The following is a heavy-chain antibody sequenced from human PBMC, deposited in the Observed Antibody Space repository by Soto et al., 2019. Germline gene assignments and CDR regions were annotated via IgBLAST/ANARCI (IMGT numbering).Heavy chain of an antibody. CDR1: GNTFASHG. CDR2: ISGFNGQT. J-gene: IGHJ4*02. D-gene: IGHD3-10*01. CDR3: ARVDPRGVAVVRDY. V-gene: IGHV1-18*01. Sequence: ASVKVSCKASGNTFASHGFSWVRQAPGQGLEWMGWISGFNGQTNYALKFQGRVTLTTDTSTSTAYMELRSLRSDDTAVYFCARVDPRGVAVVRDYWGQGTLVTVSS.